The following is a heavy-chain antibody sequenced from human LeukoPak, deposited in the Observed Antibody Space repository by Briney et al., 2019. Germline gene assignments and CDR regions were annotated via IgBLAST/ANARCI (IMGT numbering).Heavy chain of an antibody. CDR3: AKGLRSGSYYAY. V-gene: IGHV3-23*01. CDR2: ISGSGGST. Sequence: PGGSLRLSCAASGFTFSSYAMSWVRQAPGKGLEWVSAISGSGGSTYYADSVKGRFTISRDNSKNTLYLQMSSLRAEDTAVYYCAKGLRSGSYYAYWGQGTLVTVSS. J-gene: IGHJ4*02. CDR1: GFTFSSYA. D-gene: IGHD3-10*01.